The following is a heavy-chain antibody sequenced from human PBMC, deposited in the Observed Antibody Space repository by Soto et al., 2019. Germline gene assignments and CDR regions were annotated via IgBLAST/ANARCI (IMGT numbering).Heavy chain of an antibody. V-gene: IGHV4-31*03. Sequence: SETLSLTCTVSGGSISSGGYYWSWIRQHPGKGLEWIGYIYYSGSSYYNPSLKSRLTISVDRSKNQFSLKLSSVTVADTAVYYCATSYGNAWYTYWGQGTQVTSPQ. CDR3: ATSYGNAWYTY. J-gene: IGHJ4*02. CDR1: GGSISSGGYY. D-gene: IGHD6-13*01. CDR2: IYYSGSS.